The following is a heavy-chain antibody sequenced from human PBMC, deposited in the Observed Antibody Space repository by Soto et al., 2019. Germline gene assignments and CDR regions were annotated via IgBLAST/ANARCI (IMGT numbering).Heavy chain of an antibody. V-gene: IGHV1-3*01. Sequence: QVQLVQSGAEVKKPGASVKVSCKASGYTFTSYAMHWVRQAPGQRLAWMGWINAGNGNAKYSQKFQGRVTITRDTSASTAYMELSSLRSEDTAVYYCARADLLLWFGLKPPYYFDYWGQGTLVTVSS. CDR1: GYTFTSYA. D-gene: IGHD3-10*01. CDR2: INAGNGNA. J-gene: IGHJ4*02. CDR3: ARADLLLWFGLKPPYYFDY.